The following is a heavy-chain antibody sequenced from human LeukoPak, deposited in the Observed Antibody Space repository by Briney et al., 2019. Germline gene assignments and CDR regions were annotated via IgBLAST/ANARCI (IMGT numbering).Heavy chain of an antibody. CDR2: INHSGGT. D-gene: IGHD6-6*01. J-gene: IGHJ4*02. Sequence: SETLSLTCAVYGGSFSGYYWSWIRQPPGKGLEWIGEINHSGGTNYNPSLKSRVTISVDTSKNQFSLKLSSVTAADTAVYYCARGRGSYYFDYWGQGTLVTVSS. CDR1: GGSFSGYY. V-gene: IGHV4-34*01. CDR3: ARGRGSYYFDY.